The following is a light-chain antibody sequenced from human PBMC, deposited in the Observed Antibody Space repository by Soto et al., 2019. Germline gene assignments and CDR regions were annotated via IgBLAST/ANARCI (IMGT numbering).Light chain of an antibody. CDR1: QSISSY. Sequence: DIQVTQSPSSLSASVGDRVTITCRASQSISSYLNWYRQKPGRAPNLLIYAASKLQSAVPSRFSGSGSGTDFTLTISSLQPGDFAIYYCHQSYSAPWTFGQGTKVEIK. CDR3: HQSYSAPWT. V-gene: IGKV1-39*01. CDR2: AAS. J-gene: IGKJ1*01.